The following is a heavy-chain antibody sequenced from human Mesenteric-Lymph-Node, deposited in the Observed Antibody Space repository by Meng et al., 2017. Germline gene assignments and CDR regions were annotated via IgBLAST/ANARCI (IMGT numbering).Heavy chain of an antibody. Sequence: GESLKISCAASGFTFSSYEMNWVRQAPGKGLEWVSYISSSGSTIYYADSVKGRFTISRDNAKNSLYLQMNSLRAEDTAVYYCATRYTSNSKGYFDRWGRGTLVTVSS. J-gene: IGHJ2*01. CDR1: GFTFSSYE. CDR3: ATRYTSNSKGYFDR. D-gene: IGHD6-13*01. V-gene: IGHV3-48*03. CDR2: ISSSGSTI.